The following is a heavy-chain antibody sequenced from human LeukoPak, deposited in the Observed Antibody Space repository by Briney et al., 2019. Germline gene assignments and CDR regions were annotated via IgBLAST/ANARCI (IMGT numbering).Heavy chain of an antibody. CDR2: IYYSGST. D-gene: IGHD2-15*01. CDR1: GGSISSSSYY. J-gene: IGHJ4*02. CDR3: ARAVVAATRFDY. V-gene: IGHV4-39*07. Sequence: SETLSLTCTVSGGSISSSSYYWGWIRQPPGKGLEWIGSIYYSGSTYYNPSLKSRVTISVDTSRNQFSLKLSSVTAADTAVYYCARAVVAATRFDYWGQGALVTVSS.